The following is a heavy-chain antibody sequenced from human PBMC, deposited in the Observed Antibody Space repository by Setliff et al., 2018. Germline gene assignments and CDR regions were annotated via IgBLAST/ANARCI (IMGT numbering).Heavy chain of an antibody. V-gene: IGHV4-4*07. D-gene: IGHD5-18*01. Sequence: SETLSLTCTVSGGSISSYYWSWIRQPAGKGLEWIGHIYIGGSANYNPSLKSRVTMSIDTSKNQFSLKVTSVTAADTAVYYCVRSMPDTANFDYWGQGTLVTVSS. CDR1: GGSISSYY. CDR3: VRSMPDTANFDY. J-gene: IGHJ4*02. CDR2: IYIGGSA.